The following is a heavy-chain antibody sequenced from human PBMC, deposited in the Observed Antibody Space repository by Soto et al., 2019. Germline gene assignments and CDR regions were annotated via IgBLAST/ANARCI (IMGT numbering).Heavy chain of an antibody. CDR3: AADFYSSSWYVDPELSDY. Sequence: ASVKVSCKASGYTFTSYYMHWVRQALGQGLEWMGIINPSGGSTSYAQKFQGRVTMTRDTSTSTVYMELSSLRSEDTAVYYCAADFYSSSWYVDPELSDYWGQGTLVTVSS. J-gene: IGHJ4*02. V-gene: IGHV1-46*03. CDR1: GYTFTSYY. CDR2: INPSGGST. D-gene: IGHD6-13*01.